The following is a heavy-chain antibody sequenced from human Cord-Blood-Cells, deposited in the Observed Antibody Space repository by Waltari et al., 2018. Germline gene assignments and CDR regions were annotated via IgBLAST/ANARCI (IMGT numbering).Heavy chain of an antibody. V-gene: IGHV1-69*12. CDR3: ARDGKGDFWSGYYTRYYYYGMDV. D-gene: IGHD3-3*01. Sequence: QVQLVQSGAEVKKPGSSVKVSCKASGGTFSSYAISWVRQAPGQGLERMGGIIPIFGTANYAQKFQGRVTITADESTSTAYMELSSLRSEDTAVYYCARDGKGDFWSGYYTRYYYYGMDVWGQGTTVTVSS. CDR1: GGTFSSYA. CDR2: IIPIFGTA. J-gene: IGHJ6*02.